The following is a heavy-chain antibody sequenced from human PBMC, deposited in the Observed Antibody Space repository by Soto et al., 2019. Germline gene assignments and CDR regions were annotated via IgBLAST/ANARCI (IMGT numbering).Heavy chain of an antibody. D-gene: IGHD4-17*01. Sequence: GGSLRLSFAASGFTFSSYDMHWVRQATGKGLEWVSAIGTAGDTYYPGSVKDRLTISRENAKYSSYLQMNSLRAGHTAVYYCARAEPLDYGGTSGFGYWGQGTLVTVSS. CDR2: IGTAGDT. CDR1: GFTFSSYD. V-gene: IGHV3-13*01. CDR3: ARAEPLDYGGTSGFGY. J-gene: IGHJ4*02.